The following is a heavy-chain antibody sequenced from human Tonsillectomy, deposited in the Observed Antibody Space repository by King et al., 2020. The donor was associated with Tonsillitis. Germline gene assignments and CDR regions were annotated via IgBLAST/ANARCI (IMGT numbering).Heavy chain of an antibody. CDR2: IYYSGST. CDR1: GGSISSYY. Sequence: QLQESGPGLVKPSETLSLTCTVSGGSISSYYWSWIRQPPGKGLEWIGYIYYSGSTNYNPSLKSRVTISVDTSKNQFSLKLSSVTAADTAVYYCARVLDYYGSGSYHYYFDYWGQGTLVTVSS. J-gene: IGHJ4*02. D-gene: IGHD3-10*01. CDR3: ARVLDYYGSGSYHYYFDY. V-gene: IGHV4-59*01.